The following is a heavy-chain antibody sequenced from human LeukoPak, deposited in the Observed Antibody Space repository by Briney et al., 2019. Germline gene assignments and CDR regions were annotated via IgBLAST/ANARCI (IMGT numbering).Heavy chain of an antibody. CDR1: GDSISTYY. V-gene: IGHV4-4*07. D-gene: IGHD6-19*01. CDR2: IYTSGST. Sequence: SETLSLTCTVSGDSISTYYWGWIRQPAGKRLEWIGRIYTSGSTNYNPSLESRVTMSVDTSKNQFSLNLSSVTAADTAVYYCARAISSGWFKNAFDIWGQGTVVTVSS. J-gene: IGHJ3*02. CDR3: ARAISSGWFKNAFDI.